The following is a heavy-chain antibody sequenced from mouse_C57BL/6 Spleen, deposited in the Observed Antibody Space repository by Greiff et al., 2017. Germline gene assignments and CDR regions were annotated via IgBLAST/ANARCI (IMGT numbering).Heavy chain of an antibody. J-gene: IGHJ1*03. CDR2: IDPSDSET. V-gene: IGHV1-52*01. Sequence: QVQLQQPGAELVRPGSSVKLSCKASGYTFTSYWMHWVKQRPIQGLEWIGNIDPSDSETHYNQKFKDKATLTVDKSSSTAYMQLSSLTSEDSAVYYCARIDGYYWYFDGWGTGTTVTVSS. CDR1: GYTFTSYW. CDR3: ARIDGYYWYFDG. D-gene: IGHD2-3*01.